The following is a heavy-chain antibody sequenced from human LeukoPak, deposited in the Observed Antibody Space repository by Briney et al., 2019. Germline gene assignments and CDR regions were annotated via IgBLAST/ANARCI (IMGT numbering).Heavy chain of an antibody. CDR3: AKAVSTVTTLYFDL. V-gene: IGHV3-23*01. Sequence: GGSLRLSCAASGFTFSNAWMSWVRQAPGKGLEWVSAISGSGGSTYYADSVKGRFTISRDNSKNTLYLQMNSLRAEDTAVYYCAKAVSTVTTLYFDLWGRGTLVTVSS. J-gene: IGHJ2*01. CDR1: GFTFSNAW. CDR2: ISGSGGST. D-gene: IGHD4-17*01.